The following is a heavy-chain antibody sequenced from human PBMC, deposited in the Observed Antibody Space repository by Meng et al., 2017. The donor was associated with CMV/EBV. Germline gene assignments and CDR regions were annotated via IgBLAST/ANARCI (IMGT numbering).Heavy chain of an antibody. J-gene: IGHJ6*02. D-gene: IGHD2-2*01. Sequence: SVKVSCKASGGTFSSYAISWVRQAPGQGLEWMGGIIPIFGTANYAQRFQGRVTITTDESTSTAYMELSSLRSEDTAVYYCARGIVVVPAALSYYYYYGMDVWGQGTTVTVSS. CDR1: GGTFSSYA. CDR2: IIPIFGTA. CDR3: ARGIVVVPAALSYYYYYGMDV. V-gene: IGHV1-69*05.